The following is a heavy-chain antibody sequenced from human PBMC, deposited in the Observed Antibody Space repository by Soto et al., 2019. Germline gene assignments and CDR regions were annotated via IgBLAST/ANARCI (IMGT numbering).Heavy chain of an antibody. V-gene: IGHV3-30-3*01. CDR1: GLTFSSYA. D-gene: IGHD5-12*01. J-gene: IGHJ4*02. CDR2: ISYDGSNK. Sequence: QVQLVESGGGGFHPGRSLRLPCAASGLTFSSYAMHGVRQAPGKGRGWVAVISYDGSNKYYADSVKGRFTISRDNSKNTLYLQMNSLRAEDTAVYYCARDGRRDGYRRGGIDYWGQGTLVTVSS. CDR3: ARDGRRDGYRRGGIDY.